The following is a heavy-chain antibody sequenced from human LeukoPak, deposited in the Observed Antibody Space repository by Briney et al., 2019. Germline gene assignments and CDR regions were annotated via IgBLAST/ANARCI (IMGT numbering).Heavy chain of an antibody. V-gene: IGHV4-59*01. CDR3: ARDSSGWYDY. CDR1: GGSIRSYY. J-gene: IGHJ4*02. Sequence: PSETLSLTCTVSGGSIRSYYWSWIRQPPGKGLEWIGYIYYSGSTNYNPSLKSRVTISVDTSKNQFSLKLSSVTAADTAVYYCARDSSGWYDYWGQGTLVTVSS. D-gene: IGHD6-19*01. CDR2: IYYSGST.